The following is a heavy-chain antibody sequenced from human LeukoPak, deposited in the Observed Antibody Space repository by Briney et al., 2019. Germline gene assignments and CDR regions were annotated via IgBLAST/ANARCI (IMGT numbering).Heavy chain of an antibody. CDR2: ISYDGSNK. Sequence: PGRSLRLSCAASGFTFSSYGMHWVRQAPGKGLEWVAVISYDGSNKYYADSVKGRFTISRDNSKNTLYLQMNSLRAVDTAVYYCAKDRRSDFWSGYYHYYYYGMDVWGQGTTVTVSS. CDR3: AKDRRSDFWSGYYHYYYYGMDV. D-gene: IGHD3-3*01. V-gene: IGHV3-30*18. J-gene: IGHJ6*02. CDR1: GFTFSSYG.